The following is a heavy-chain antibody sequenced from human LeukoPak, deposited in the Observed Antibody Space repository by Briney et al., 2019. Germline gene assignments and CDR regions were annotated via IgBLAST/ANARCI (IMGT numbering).Heavy chain of an antibody. V-gene: IGHV3-23*01. CDR3: AKDQKRGYSYGYLFYYYYMDV. CDR1: GFTFSSYA. Sequence: QTGESLRLSCAASGFTFSSYAMSWVRQAPGKGLEWVSAISGSGTNTYYADSVKGRFTISRDNSKNMLYLQMNSLRAEDTAVYYCAKDQKRGYSYGYLFYYYYMDVWGKGTTVTISS. CDR2: ISGSGTNT. J-gene: IGHJ6*03. D-gene: IGHD5-18*01.